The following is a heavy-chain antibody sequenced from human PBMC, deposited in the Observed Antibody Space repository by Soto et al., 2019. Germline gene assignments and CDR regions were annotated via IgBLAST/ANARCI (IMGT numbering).Heavy chain of an antibody. J-gene: IGHJ6*02. Sequence: SETLSLTCTVSGGSISSGDYYWSWIRQPPGKGLEWIGYIYYSGSTYYNPSLKSRVTISVDTSKNQFSLKLSSVTAADTAVYYCARVNSGGYDYYYYGMDVWGQGTTVTVS. CDR3: ARVNSGGYDYYYYGMDV. CDR2: IYYSGST. D-gene: IGHD5-12*01. V-gene: IGHV4-30-4*01. CDR1: GGSISSGDYY.